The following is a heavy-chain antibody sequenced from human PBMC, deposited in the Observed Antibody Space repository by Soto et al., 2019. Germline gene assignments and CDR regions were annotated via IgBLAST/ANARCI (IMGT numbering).Heavy chain of an antibody. J-gene: IGHJ5*02. CDR1: GYTFTSYY. Sequence: QVQLVQSGAEVKKPGASVKVSCKASGYTFTSYYMHWVRQAPGQGLEWMGIINPSGGSTSYAQKFQGRVTMTRDTSTSPVYMELSSLRSEDTAVYYCARSAMYYDVSGSPRDWFDPWGQGTLVTVSS. V-gene: IGHV1-46*01. D-gene: IGHD3-10*01. CDR2: INPSGGST. CDR3: ARSAMYYDVSGSPRDWFDP.